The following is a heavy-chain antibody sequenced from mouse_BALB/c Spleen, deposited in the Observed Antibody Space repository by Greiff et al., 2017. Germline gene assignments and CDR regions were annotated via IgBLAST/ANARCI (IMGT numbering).Heavy chain of an antibody. CDR3: ARGDRYDWYFDV. Sequence: QVQLQQPGAELVKPGASVKMSCKASGYTFTSYNMHWVKQTPGQGLEWIGAIYPGNGDTSYNQKFKGKATLTADKSSSTAYMQLSSLTSEDSAVYYCARGDRYDWYFDVWGAGTTVTVSS. D-gene: IGHD2-14*01. CDR1: GYTFTSYN. J-gene: IGHJ1*01. V-gene: IGHV1-12*01. CDR2: IYPGNGDT.